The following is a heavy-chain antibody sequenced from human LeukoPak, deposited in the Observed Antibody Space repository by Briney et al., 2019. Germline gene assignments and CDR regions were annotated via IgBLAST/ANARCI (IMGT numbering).Heavy chain of an antibody. CDR3: AREWQYQFDY. Sequence: SQTLSLTCIVSGGSISSGGYYWSWIRQPPGEGLEWIGSVYHSGITYYTPSLKSRVSISVDTSRNHFSLKVTSVTAADTAVYYCAREWQYQFDYWGQGRLVTISS. J-gene: IGHJ4*02. CDR2: VYHSGIT. D-gene: IGHD4-11*01. V-gene: IGHV4-39*07. CDR1: GGSISSGGYY.